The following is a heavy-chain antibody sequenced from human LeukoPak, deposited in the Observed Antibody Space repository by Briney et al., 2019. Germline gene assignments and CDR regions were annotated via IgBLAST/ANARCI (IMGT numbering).Heavy chain of an antibody. V-gene: IGHV1-8*01. J-gene: IGHJ6*02. D-gene: IGHD6-19*01. CDR2: MNPNSGNT. CDR3: ARSSGQQWLARGMDV. Sequence: ASVKVSCKASGYTFTSYDINWVRQATGQGLEWMGWMNPNSGNTGYAQKFQGRVTITRNTSISTAYMEPSSLRSEDTAVYYCARSSGQQWLARGMDVWGQGTTVTVSS. CDR1: GYTFTSYD.